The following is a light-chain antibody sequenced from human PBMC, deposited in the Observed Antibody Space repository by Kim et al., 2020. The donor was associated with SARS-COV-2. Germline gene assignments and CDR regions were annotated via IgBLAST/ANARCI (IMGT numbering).Light chain of an antibody. CDR2: AAS. CDR3: QQCKGAPWT. V-gene: IGKV1-27*01. J-gene: IGKJ1*01. Sequence: ASVGDRVTLTCRASQGISNYLAWYQKKPGKVPKLLIYAASALRSGVPSRFSGSGSGTDFTLTITSLQPEDVAVYYCQQCKGAPWTFGHGTKVDIK. CDR1: QGISNY.